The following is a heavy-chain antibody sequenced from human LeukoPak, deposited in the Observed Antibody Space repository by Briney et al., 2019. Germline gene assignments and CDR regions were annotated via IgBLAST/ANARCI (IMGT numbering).Heavy chain of an antibody. D-gene: IGHD6-13*01. CDR2: ISAYNGNT. Sequence: ASVKVSCKASGYTFTSYGISWVRQAPGQGLEWMGWISAYNGNTNYAQKLQGRVTVTTDTSTSTAYMELRSLRSDDTAVYYCARDEYSSSWFSSYYYGMDVWGQGTTVTVSS. CDR1: GYTFTSYG. J-gene: IGHJ6*02. CDR3: ARDEYSSSWFSSYYYGMDV. V-gene: IGHV1-18*01.